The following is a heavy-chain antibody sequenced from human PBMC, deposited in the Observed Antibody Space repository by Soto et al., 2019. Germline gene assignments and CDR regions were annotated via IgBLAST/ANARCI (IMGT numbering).Heavy chain of an antibody. V-gene: IGHV4-59*01. CDR3: ARGRYCSGGSCAFDY. CDR1: GGSISSYY. CDR2: IYYSGST. D-gene: IGHD2-15*01. Sequence: SETLSLTCTVSGGSISSYYWSWIRQPPGKGLEWIGYIYYSGSTNYNPSLKSQVTISVDTSKNQFSLKLSSVTAADTAVYYCARGRYCSGGSCAFDYWGQGTLVTVSS. J-gene: IGHJ4*02.